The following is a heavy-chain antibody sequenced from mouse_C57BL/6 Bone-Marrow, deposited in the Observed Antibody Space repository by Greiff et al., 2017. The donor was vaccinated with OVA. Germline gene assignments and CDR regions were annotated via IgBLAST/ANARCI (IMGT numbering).Heavy chain of an antibody. CDR2: IYPGSGNT. CDR1: GYTFTDHY. CDR3: ARYDGYFFEN. Sequence: QVQLKESGAEVVRPGASVKLSCKASGYTFTDHYINWVKQRPGQGLEWIARIYPGSGNTYYNEKFKGKATLTAEKSSNTAYMQLSSLTSEDSAVYFCARYDGYFFENWGQGTTLTVSS. D-gene: IGHD2-3*01. J-gene: IGHJ2*01. V-gene: IGHV1-76*01.